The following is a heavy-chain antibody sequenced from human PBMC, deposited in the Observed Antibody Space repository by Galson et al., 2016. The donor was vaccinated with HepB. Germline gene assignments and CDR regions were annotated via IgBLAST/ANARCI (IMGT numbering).Heavy chain of an antibody. CDR3: ASESLYCSGGNCYSPLGDY. Sequence: SVKVSCKASGYTFINYGISWVRQAPGQGLEWMGWISVDIGNTNYAEKLQDRVTMTTDTSTSTAYMELRSLRSDDTAVYYWASESLYCSGGNCYSPLGDYWGQGTLVTVSS. CDR2: ISVDIGNT. CDR1: GYTFINYG. J-gene: IGHJ4*02. D-gene: IGHD2-15*01. V-gene: IGHV1-18*04.